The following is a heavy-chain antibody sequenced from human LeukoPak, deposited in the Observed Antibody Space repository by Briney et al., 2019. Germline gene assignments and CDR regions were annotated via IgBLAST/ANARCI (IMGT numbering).Heavy chain of an antibody. CDR1: AAPITSSY. J-gene: IGHJ3*02. V-gene: IGHV4-59*01. CDR2: IYYSGST. Sequence: PSETLSLTCTVSAAPITSSYWSWIRQPPGKGLEWIGYIYYSGSTNYNPSLKSRVAISVDTSKNQVSLRLSSVTAADTAVYYCARGGSIVGATPHDAFDIWGQGTVVTVS. D-gene: IGHD1-26*01. CDR3: ARGGSIVGATPHDAFDI.